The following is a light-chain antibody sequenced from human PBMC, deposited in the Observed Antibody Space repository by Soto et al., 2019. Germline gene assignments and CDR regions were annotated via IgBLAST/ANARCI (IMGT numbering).Light chain of an antibody. J-gene: IGKJ1*01. CDR3: QQYINAPQT. CDR1: QSVLYSPNNKNY. Sequence: DIVMTQSPDSLAVSLGERATINCKSSQSVLYSPNNKNYLAWYQQKPGQPPKLLVYWASTRESGVPDRFSGSGSETDFTITITSLQAEDVAVYYCQQYINAPQTFGQGTKLEIK. CDR2: WAS. V-gene: IGKV4-1*01.